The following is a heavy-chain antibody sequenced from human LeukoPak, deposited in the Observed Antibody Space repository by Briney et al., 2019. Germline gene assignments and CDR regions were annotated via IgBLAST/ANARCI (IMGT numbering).Heavy chain of an antibody. J-gene: IGHJ4*02. CDR2: IYYSGST. Sequence: PSETLSLTCTVSGGSISSSSYSWGWTRQPPGKGLEWIGSIYYSGSTYYNPSLKSRVTISVDTSKNQFSLKLSSVTAADTAVYYCAKSSTRAYFDYWGQGTLVTVSS. CDR3: AKSSTRAYFDY. D-gene: IGHD6-13*01. CDR1: GGSISSSSYS. V-gene: IGHV4-39*01.